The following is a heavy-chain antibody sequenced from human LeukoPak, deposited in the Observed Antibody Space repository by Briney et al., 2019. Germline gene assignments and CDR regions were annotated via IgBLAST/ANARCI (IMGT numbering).Heavy chain of an antibody. J-gene: IGHJ4*02. D-gene: IGHD3-22*01. Sequence: GGSLRLSCAASGFTFTSHALTWVRQTPGKGLEWASSISAGGDDIYLADSVKGRFTISRDNSKKTLYLEMNSLRAEDTAVYFCVYLDSSGYYYGRLRYWGQGTPVTVSS. CDR3: VYLDSSGYYYGRLRY. V-gene: IGHV3-23*01. CDR2: ISAGGDDI. CDR1: GFTFTSHA.